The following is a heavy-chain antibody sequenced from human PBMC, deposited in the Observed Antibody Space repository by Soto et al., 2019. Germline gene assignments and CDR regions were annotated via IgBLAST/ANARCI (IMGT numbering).Heavy chain of an antibody. CDR3: ARGRKVVATPARDDWFGP. D-gene: IGHD2-21*02. CDR1: GYSFIDYY. J-gene: IGHJ5*02. V-gene: IGHV1-2*04. Sequence: QVQLVQSGAEVRRPGASVRVSCKASGYSFIDYYINWVRQAPGQGLEWMGWINPKDGATKSAQKFQDWVTMTSDTSHTTAYLDLRSDDTAVYYCARGRKVVATPARDDWFGPWGQGTLVTVSS. CDR2: INPKDGAT.